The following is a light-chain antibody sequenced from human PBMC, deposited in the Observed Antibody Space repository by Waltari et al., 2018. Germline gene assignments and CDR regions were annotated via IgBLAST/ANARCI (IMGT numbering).Light chain of an antibody. CDR3: QQSFSTLIT. CDR1: QSIRTY. CDR2: AAS. Sequence: DIKLTQSPSSLSASVGDRVTITCRASQSIRTYLNWFQQKPGKAPNLLIYAASSLLSGVPSRFSGSGSGTDFTLTITSLQPEDFATYYCQQSFSTLITFGQGTRLEIK. V-gene: IGKV1-39*01. J-gene: IGKJ5*01.